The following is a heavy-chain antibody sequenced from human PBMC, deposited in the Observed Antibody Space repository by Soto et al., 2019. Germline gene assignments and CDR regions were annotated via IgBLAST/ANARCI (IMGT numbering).Heavy chain of an antibody. D-gene: IGHD3-10*01. V-gene: IGHV3-21*01. CDR2: ISAGGRPI. CDR1: GFSFTSYT. CDR3: ARSTPGNPFDI. Sequence: EVQLVESGGGLVKPGGSLRVSCAASGFSFTSYTMNWVRQAPGKGLEWVASISAGGRPIYYADSLKGQSTVSRDNAMSSLYLQMTSLRAEDTVVYYCARSTPGNPFDIWGQGTMVTVSS. J-gene: IGHJ3*02.